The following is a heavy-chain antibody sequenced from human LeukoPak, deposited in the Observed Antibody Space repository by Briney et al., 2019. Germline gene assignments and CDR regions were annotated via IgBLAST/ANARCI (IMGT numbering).Heavy chain of an antibody. D-gene: IGHD2-2*01. CDR2: IKHDGSDK. CDR3: ARPSAPD. Sequence: GGSLRLSCVASGFTFSSYWMSWVRQAPGKGLEWVANIKHDGSDKYYVDSVKGRFTISRDNAKNSLYLQMDSLRVEDTAVYYCARPSAPDWGQGTLVTVSS. J-gene: IGHJ4*02. CDR1: GFTFSSYW. V-gene: IGHV3-7*01.